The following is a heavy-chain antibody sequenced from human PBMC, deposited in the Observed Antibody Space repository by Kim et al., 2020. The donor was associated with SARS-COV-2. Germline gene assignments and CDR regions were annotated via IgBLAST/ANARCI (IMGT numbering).Heavy chain of an antibody. CDR2: IYYTGTT. V-gene: IGHV4-39*01. Sequence: SETLSLTCTVSGGPISTSSYYWGWIRQPPGKGLEWIGSIYYTGTTYYNPSFKNRVTISVDTSKNQFSLNLNSVTAADTAVHYCGRHLPGNIAVAGIAGFEYWGQGILVTVSS. CDR3: GRHLPGNIAVAGIAGFEY. CDR1: GGPISTSSYY. D-gene: IGHD6-19*01. J-gene: IGHJ4*02.